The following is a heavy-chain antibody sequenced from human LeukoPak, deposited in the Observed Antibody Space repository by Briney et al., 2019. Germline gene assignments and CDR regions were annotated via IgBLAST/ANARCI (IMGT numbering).Heavy chain of an antibody. J-gene: IGHJ3*02. CDR3: ARSPYSESYYGGAFDI. CDR2: ISYTGGTM. CDR1: GFTFSTYE. V-gene: IGHV3-48*03. Sequence: GGSLRLSCAASGFTFSTYEMNWVRQAPGKGLEWVSYISYTGGTMYYADSVKGRFTISRDNAKNSLFLRMNSLRAEDTAVYYCARSPYSESYYGGAFDIWGQGTMVTVSS. D-gene: IGHD1-26*01.